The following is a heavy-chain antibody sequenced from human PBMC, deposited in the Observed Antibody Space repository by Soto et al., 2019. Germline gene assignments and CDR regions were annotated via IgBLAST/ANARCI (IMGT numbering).Heavy chain of an antibody. V-gene: IGHV3-30*18. CDR3: AKPAVRAS. CDR2: ISNDGNNK. D-gene: IGHD3-3*01. CDR1: GFTFSSYG. Sequence: AGGSLRLSCTTSGFTFSSYGMHWFRQAPGRGLEWLALISNDGNNKYYADSVKGRFTVSRDNFKNTLYLQMDSLRAEDSAVYHCAKPAVRASSGQGTLDTVSS. J-gene: IGHJ5*02.